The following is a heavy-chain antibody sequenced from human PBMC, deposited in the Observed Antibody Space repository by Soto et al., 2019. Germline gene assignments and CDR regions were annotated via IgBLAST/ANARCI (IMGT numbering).Heavy chain of an antibody. J-gene: IGHJ4*02. Sequence: SGGSLRLSCAASGFTFSSYALHRVRQAPGKGLEWVAVISYDGSNKYYADSVKGRFTISRDNSKNTLYLQINSLRAEDTAVYYCARGQGLGELLTGFWGQGALVTVSS. V-gene: IGHV3-30-3*01. CDR1: GFTFSSYA. D-gene: IGHD3-10*01. CDR3: ARGQGLGELLTGF. CDR2: ISYDGSNK.